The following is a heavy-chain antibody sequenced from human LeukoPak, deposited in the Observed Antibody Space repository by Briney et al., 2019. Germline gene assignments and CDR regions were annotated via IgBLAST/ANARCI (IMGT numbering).Heavy chain of an antibody. CDR2: ISYDGSNK. CDR3: ARYCGGDCYGMDV. V-gene: IGHV3-30*03. Sequence: PGGSLRLSCAASGFTFSSYGMHWVRQAPGKGLEWVAVISYDGSNKYYADSVKGRFTISRDNAQNSLYLQMNSLRAEDTAVYYCARYCGGDCYGMDVWGQGTTVTVSS. D-gene: IGHD2-21*01. CDR1: GFTFSSYG. J-gene: IGHJ6*02.